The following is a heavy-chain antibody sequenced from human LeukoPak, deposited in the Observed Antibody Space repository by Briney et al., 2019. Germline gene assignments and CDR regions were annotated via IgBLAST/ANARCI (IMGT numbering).Heavy chain of an antibody. D-gene: IGHD1-26*01. Sequence: GGSLRLSCAASGFSFSGHWMDWVRQPPGKGLEWVANIKADGSEKYYVDSVKGRFTISRDDAKRTVDLQMDNLRAEDTAIYYCAYRNNFEYWGQGALVTVSS. CDR1: GFSFSGHW. J-gene: IGHJ4*02. V-gene: IGHV3-7*05. CDR2: IKADGSEK. CDR3: AYRNNFEY.